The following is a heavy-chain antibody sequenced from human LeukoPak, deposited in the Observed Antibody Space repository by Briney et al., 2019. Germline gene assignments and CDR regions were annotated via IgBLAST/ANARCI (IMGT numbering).Heavy chain of an antibody. D-gene: IGHD5-24*01. CDR2: IYTSGST. CDR3: ARSGWHAVNDY. V-gene: IGHV4-4*02. CDR1: GGSISSSNW. Sequence: SGTLSLTCAVSGGSISSSNWWSWVRQPPGKGLEWIGRIYTSGSTNYNPSLKSRVTMSVDTSKNQFSLKLSSVTAADTAVYYCARSGWHAVNDYWGQGTLVTVSS. J-gene: IGHJ4*02.